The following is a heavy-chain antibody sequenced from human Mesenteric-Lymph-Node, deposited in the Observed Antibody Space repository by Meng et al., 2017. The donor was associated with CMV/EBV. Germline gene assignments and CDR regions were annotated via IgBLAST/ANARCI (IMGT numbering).Heavy chain of an antibody. V-gene: IGHV1-69*05. D-gene: IGHD4-11*01. CDR3: ARDFAGAPYSNPRHYGMDV. CDR2: IIPIFGTA. J-gene: IGHJ6*02. CDR1: GGTFSSYA. Sequence: SVKVSCKASGGTFSSYAISWVRRAPGQGLEWMGGIIPIFGTANYAQKFQGRVTITTDESTSTAYMELSSLRSEDTAVYYCARDFAGAPYSNPRHYGMDVWGQGTTVTVSS.